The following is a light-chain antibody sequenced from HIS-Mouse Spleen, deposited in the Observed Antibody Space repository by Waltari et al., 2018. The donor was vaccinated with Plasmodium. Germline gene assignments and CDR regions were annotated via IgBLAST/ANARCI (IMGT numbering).Light chain of an antibody. CDR2: EVS. V-gene: IGLV2-23*02. J-gene: IGLJ3*02. CDR3: CSYAGSSTWV. Sequence: QSALTQPASLYGSPGRSITLSCTGTSSAVGSYNLVSWYQQHPGKAPKLMIYEVSKRPSGVSNRFSGSKSGNTASLTISGLQAEDEADYYCCSYAGSSTWVFGGGTKLTVL. CDR1: SSAVGSYNL.